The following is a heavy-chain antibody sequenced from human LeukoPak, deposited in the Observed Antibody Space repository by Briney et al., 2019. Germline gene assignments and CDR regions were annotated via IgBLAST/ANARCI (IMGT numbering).Heavy chain of an antibody. CDR3: ARDRLSYCGGDCP. Sequence: GGSLRLSCAASGFTFSSYWMHWVRQAPGKGPVWVSHINSDGSDTSYADSVKGRFTISRDNAKNTVYLQMSSLRAEDTAIYYCARDRLSYCGGDCPWGQGTLVTVSS. V-gene: IGHV3-74*01. CDR1: GFTFSSYW. J-gene: IGHJ5*02. D-gene: IGHD2-21*02. CDR2: INSDGSDT.